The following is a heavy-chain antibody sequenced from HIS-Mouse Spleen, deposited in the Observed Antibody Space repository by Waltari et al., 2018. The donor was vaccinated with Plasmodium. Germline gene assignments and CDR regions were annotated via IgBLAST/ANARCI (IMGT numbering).Heavy chain of an antibody. V-gene: IGHV4-38-2*02. Sequence: QVQLQESGPGLVKPSETLSLTCTVSGYSISSGYSWGWIRQPPGKGLEWIGSIYHSGSTYYNPSLKSRVTISGDTSKNQFALKLSSVTAADTAVYYCARSLGIASSYWYFDLWGRGTLVTVSS. CDR1: GYSISSGYS. CDR3: ARSLGIASSYWYFDL. CDR2: IYHSGST. D-gene: IGHD2-15*01. J-gene: IGHJ2*01.